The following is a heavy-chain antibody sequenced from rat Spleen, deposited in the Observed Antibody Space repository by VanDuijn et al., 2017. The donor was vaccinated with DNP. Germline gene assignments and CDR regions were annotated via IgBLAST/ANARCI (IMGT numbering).Heavy chain of an antibody. Sequence: QVQLEESGPGLMQPSETLSLTCTVSGFSLTSNGVGWVRQPLGKGLVWMGTIWAGGSTNYNSAVQSRLSISRDTSKSQVFLKMNSLQPEDTGTYYCARLFTTGGFAYWGQGTLVTVSS. CDR3: ARLFTTGGFAY. V-gene: IGHV2-72*01. CDR1: GFSLTSNG. J-gene: IGHJ3*01. CDR2: IWAGGST. D-gene: IGHD1-5*01.